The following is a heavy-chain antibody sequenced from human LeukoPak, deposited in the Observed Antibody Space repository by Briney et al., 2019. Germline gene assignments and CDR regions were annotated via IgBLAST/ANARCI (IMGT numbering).Heavy chain of an antibody. J-gene: IGHJ5*02. D-gene: IGHD3-22*01. CDR1: GFTFSIHA. CDR3: ARVLSGSWDWFDP. CDR2: ISGSGGST. Sequence: GGSLRLSCTASGFTFSIHAMNWVRQAPGKGLEWVSAISGSGGSTYYADSVKGRFTISRDNAKNTLYLQMNSLRAEDTAVYYCARVLSGSWDWFDPWGQGTLVTVSS. V-gene: IGHV3-23*01.